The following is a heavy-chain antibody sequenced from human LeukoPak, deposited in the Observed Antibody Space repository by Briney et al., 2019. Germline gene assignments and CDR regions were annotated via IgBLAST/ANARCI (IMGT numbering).Heavy chain of an antibody. J-gene: IGHJ6*03. V-gene: IGHV1-18*01. Sequence: ASVKVSCKASGYTFTSYGISWVRQAPGQGLEWMGWISAYNSNTNYAQKLQGRVTMTTDTSTSTAYMELRSLRSDDTAVYYCARDSSSSGLTKPVYYYYYMDVWGKGTTVSISS. CDR1: GYTFTSYG. CDR3: ARDSSSSGLTKPVYYYYYMDV. D-gene: IGHD4/OR15-4a*01. CDR2: ISAYNSNT.